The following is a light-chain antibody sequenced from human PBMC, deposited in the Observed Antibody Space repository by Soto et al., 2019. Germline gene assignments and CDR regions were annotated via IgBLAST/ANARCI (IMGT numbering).Light chain of an antibody. CDR2: IAS. Sequence: IVLTQSPGTLSLSPGERATLSCRASQSVSSNYLAWYQQKPGQAPRLLIYIASNRPTGIPDRFSGSGSGTDFTLTISSLQPDDFATYYCQQYNSYSGTFGQGTKVDIK. CDR3: QQYNSYSGT. CDR1: QSVSSNY. J-gene: IGKJ1*01. V-gene: IGKV3-20*01.